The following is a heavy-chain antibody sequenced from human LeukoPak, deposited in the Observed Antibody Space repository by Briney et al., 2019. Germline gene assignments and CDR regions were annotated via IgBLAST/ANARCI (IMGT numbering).Heavy chain of an antibody. CDR2: ISYDGRNK. V-gene: IGHV3-30*18. J-gene: IGHJ4*02. CDR1: GFTFSSYG. Sequence: GGSLRLSCAASGFTFSSYGMHWVRQAPGKGLEWVAVISYDGRNKYYADYVKGRFTISRDNSKNTLYLQMNSLRAEDTAMYYCAKDRDIVVVPAAIRQGLDYWGQGTLVTVSS. CDR3: AKDRDIVVVPAAIRQGLDY. D-gene: IGHD2-2*01.